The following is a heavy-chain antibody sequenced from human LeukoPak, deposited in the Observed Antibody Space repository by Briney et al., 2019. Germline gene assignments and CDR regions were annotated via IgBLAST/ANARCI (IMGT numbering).Heavy chain of an antibody. CDR3: ARAPGQWLVKGPLDY. Sequence: ASVKVSCKASGYTFTSYDINWVRQATGQGLEWMGWMNPNSGSTSYAQKFQGRVTMTRDMSTGTVYMELSSLRSEDTAVYYCARAPGQWLVKGPLDYWGQGTLVTVSS. V-gene: IGHV1-8*02. CDR1: GYTFTSYD. D-gene: IGHD6-19*01. CDR2: MNPNSGST. J-gene: IGHJ4*02.